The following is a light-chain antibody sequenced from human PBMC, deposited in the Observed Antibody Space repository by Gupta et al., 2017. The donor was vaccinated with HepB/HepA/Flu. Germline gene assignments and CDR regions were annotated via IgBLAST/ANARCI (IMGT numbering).Light chain of an antibody. CDR2: VAS. V-gene: IGKV1D-12*01. CDR3: QHANTFPHT. CDR1: QDISSW. J-gene: IGKJ4*01. Sequence: DIQMTQSPSSVSASVGDRVTITCRASQDISSWVAWYQQKPGKAPELLIYVASTLQSGVPSRFSGSGSGTDFTLTISSLQPEDFATYHCQHANTFPHTLGGGTTVEI.